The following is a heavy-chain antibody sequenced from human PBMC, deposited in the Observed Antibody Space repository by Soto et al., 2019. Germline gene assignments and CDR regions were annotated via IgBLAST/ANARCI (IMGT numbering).Heavy chain of an antibody. J-gene: IGHJ5*02. CDR1: GGTFSSSA. V-gene: IGHV1-69*12. CDR3: ARDRRTSSLWFDP. D-gene: IGHD3-16*01. CDR2: ITPTFGAV. Sequence: QVQLVQSGAEVKKVGFSVKVSCKASGGTFSSSAMSWLRQAPGQGLEWMGGITPTFGAVNYAQKFQGRLTINEDEFTDTAYMELSSLTSEDSAVYYCARDRRTSSLWFDPWGQGTLVTVSS.